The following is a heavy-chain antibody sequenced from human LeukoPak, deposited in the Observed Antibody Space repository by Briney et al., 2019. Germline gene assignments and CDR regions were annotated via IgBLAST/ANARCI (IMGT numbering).Heavy chain of an antibody. Sequence: GGSLRLSCAASGFTFSSYEMIWVRQAPGKGLEWVSYISSSGSTIYYADSVKGRFTISRENAKNSLYLQMYILRAEDTPVYYCASLHYDSSGYYQDYYYYYYMDVWGKGTTVTVSS. CDR1: GFTFSSYE. D-gene: IGHD3-22*01. V-gene: IGHV3-48*03. CDR3: ASLHYDSSGYYQDYYYYYYMDV. J-gene: IGHJ6*03. CDR2: ISSSGSTI.